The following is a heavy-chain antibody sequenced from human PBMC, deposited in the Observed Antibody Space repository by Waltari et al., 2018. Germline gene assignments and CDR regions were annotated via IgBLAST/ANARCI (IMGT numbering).Heavy chain of an antibody. V-gene: IGHV1-69*01. CDR2: IIPVFRTT. Sequence: QVQLVQSGAQVKKPGSSLKVSCQASGGASSTSAVRRVRQAPGQGLEWLGGIIPVFRTTDYPQKFQGRVTITADESTSTAFLELNSLRSEDTAVYYCARVGYCIGNNCLTGALDVWGQGTMVTVSS. J-gene: IGHJ3*01. CDR1: GGASSTSA. CDR3: ARVGYCIGNNCLTGALDV. D-gene: IGHD2-15*01.